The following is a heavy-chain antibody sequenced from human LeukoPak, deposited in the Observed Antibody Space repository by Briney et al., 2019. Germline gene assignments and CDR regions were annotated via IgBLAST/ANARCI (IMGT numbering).Heavy chain of an antibody. D-gene: IGHD2-15*01. CDR2: IYYSGST. Sequence: SETLSLTCTVSGGSISSFYWTWIRQPSGKGLEWIGYIYYSGSTNYSPSLKSRVTISVATSKNQFSLKLSSVTAADTAVYYCARGIGSFDYWGQGTLVTVSS. CDR1: GGSISSFY. J-gene: IGHJ4*02. V-gene: IGHV4-59*01. CDR3: ARGIGSFDY.